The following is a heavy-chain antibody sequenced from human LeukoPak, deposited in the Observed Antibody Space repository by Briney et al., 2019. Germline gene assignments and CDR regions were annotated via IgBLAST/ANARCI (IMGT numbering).Heavy chain of an antibody. J-gene: IGHJ4*02. CDR2: IHYSGST. CDR3: ARDRNSFGRGYFDY. D-gene: IGHD1-26*01. V-gene: IGHV4-59*01. CDR1: GASISSYY. Sequence: PSETLSLTCTVSGASISSYYWSWIRQPPGKGLEWIGYIHYSGSTNYNPSLKSRVTISVDTSKNQFSLNLSSVTAADTAVYYCARDRNSFGRGYFDYWGRGTLVTVSS.